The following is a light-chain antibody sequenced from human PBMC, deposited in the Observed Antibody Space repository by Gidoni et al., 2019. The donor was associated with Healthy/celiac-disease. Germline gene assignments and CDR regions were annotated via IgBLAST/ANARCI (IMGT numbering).Light chain of an antibody. CDR1: QSVSSSY. Sequence: ILLTQSPATLSLSPGERATLSCRASQSVSSSYLAWYQQKPVQAPRLLIYGASSRATGIPDRCSGSGSGKDFTLTISRLEPEDSAVYYWQQYGSSPPYTFGQGTKLDIK. CDR2: GAS. CDR3: QQYGSSPPYT. J-gene: IGKJ2*01. V-gene: IGKV3-20*01.